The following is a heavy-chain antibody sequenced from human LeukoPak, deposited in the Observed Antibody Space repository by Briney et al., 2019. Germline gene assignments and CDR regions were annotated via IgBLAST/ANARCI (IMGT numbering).Heavy chain of an antibody. V-gene: IGHV3-48*01. D-gene: IGHD5-12*01. CDR3: ARDGELGGYSGYDLRPFDY. CDR1: GFTFSSYS. J-gene: IGHJ4*02. Sequence: GGSLRLSCAASGFTFSSYSMNWVRQAPGKGLEWVSYISSSSSTIYYADSVKGRFTISRDNAKNSLYLQMNSLRAEDTAVYYCARDGELGGYSGYDLRPFDYWGQGTLVTVSS. CDR2: ISSSSSTI.